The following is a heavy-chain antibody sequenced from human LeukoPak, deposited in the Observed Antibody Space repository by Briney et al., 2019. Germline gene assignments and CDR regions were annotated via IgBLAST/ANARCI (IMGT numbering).Heavy chain of an antibody. V-gene: IGHV4-59*01. CDR1: GGSISSYY. CDR2: IYYSGST. J-gene: IGHJ5*02. Sequence: SETLSLTCNVSGGSISSYYWSWIRQPPGKGLEWIGYIYYSGSTNYNPSLKSRVTISVDTSKNQFSLKLSSVTAADTAVYYCARDPRYNWNDAGGFDPWGQGTLVTVSS. D-gene: IGHD1-20*01. CDR3: ARDPRYNWNDAGGFDP.